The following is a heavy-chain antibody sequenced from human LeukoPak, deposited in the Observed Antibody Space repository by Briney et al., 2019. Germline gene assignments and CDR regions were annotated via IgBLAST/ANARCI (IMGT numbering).Heavy chain of an antibody. J-gene: IGHJ5*02. CDR3: ASGSPPLYSNYEDWFDP. V-gene: IGHV1-69*13. CDR1: GYTFTSYG. CDR2: IIPIFGTA. D-gene: IGHD4-11*01. Sequence: SVKVSCKASGYTFTSYGIGWVRQAPGQGLEWMGGIIPIFGTANYAQKFQGRVTITADESTSTAYMELSSLRSEDTAVYYCASGSPPLYSNYEDWFDPWGQGTLVTVSS.